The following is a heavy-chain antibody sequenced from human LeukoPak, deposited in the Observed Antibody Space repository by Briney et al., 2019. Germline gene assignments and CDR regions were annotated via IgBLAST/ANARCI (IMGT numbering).Heavy chain of an antibody. V-gene: IGHV1-2*02. CDR1: GYTFTGYY. Sequence: ASVKVSCKASGYTFTGYYIHWVRQAPGQGLEWMGWINVNSGGTNYAQKFQGRVTMTRDTSISTAYMELSRLRSDDTAVYYCARELGVGAVYFDYWGQGTLVTLSS. J-gene: IGHJ4*02. D-gene: IGHD1-26*01. CDR3: ARELGVGAVYFDY. CDR2: INVNSGGT.